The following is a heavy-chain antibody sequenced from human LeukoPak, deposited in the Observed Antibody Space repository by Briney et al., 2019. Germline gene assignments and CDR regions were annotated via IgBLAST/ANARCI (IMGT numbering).Heavy chain of an antibody. CDR2: ISYDGGKQ. D-gene: IGHD3-3*01. V-gene: IGHV3-30*04. J-gene: IGHJ5*02. Sequence: GGSLRLSCAASGFTFNSYDMHWVRQAPGKGLEWVAVISYDGGKQYYADSVKGRFTISRDNSKSTLYLQMNSLRAEDTAVYYCARAAGKENGYDFWFEHWGQGALVTVSS. CDR3: ARAAGKENGYDFWFEH. CDR1: GFTFNSYD.